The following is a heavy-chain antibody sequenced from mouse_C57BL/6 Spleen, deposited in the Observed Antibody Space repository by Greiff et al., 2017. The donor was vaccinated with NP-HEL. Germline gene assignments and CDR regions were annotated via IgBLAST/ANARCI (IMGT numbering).Heavy chain of an antibody. V-gene: IGHV8-12*01. CDR1: GFSLSTSGMG. CDR3: ARIDGYYSNSYYARDD. D-gene: IGHD2-5*01. J-gene: IGHJ4*01. CDR2: IYCDDAK. Sequence: QVTLKESGPGILQSSQTLSLTCSFSGFSLSTSGMGVSWIRPPSGQGLEWLAHIYCDDAKRSNPSLQSPLTISKDTSRNQVFLKITSVDTADTATYYCARIDGYYSNSYYARDDWGQGTSVTVSS.